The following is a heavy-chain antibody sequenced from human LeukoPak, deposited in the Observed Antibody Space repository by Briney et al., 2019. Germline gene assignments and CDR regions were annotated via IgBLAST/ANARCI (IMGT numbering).Heavy chain of an antibody. V-gene: IGHV3-7*03. CDR2: INQDGSEK. Sequence: PGGSLRLSCAASGFTFSDYWMSWVRQAPGKGLEWVANINQDGSEKYYVDSMKGRFAISRDNAKSSLYLEMNSLRAEDTAVYYCAREWMYYDILTGRGDYYYMDVWGKGTTVTVSS. CDR3: AREWMYYDILTGRGDYYYMDV. CDR1: GFTFSDYW. D-gene: IGHD3-9*01. J-gene: IGHJ6*03.